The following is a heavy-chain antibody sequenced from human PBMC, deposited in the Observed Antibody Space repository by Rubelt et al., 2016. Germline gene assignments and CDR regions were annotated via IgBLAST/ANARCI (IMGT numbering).Heavy chain of an antibody. V-gene: IGHV1-2*06. CDR3: ARESSSGWYIDY. Sequence: QVQLVQSGAEVKKPGASVKVSCKASGYTFTGYYMHWVRQAPGQGLEWVGRINPNSGGTNYAQKFQCRVTMTRDTSITTAYVELSRLRSDDTAVFYCARESSSGWYIDYWGQGTLVTVSS. CDR2: INPNSGGT. CDR1: GYTFTGYY. D-gene: IGHD6-19*01. J-gene: IGHJ4*02.